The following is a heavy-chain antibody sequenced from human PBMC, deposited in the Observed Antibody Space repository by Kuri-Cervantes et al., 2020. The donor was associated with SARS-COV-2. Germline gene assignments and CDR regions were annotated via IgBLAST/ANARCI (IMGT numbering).Heavy chain of an antibody. J-gene: IGHJ4*02. CDR3: AREEYYYDTNGYFLRPRGYFDH. CDR1: GFTFSNYG. Sequence: GGPLRLSCAASGFTFSNYGMQWVRQAPGKGLEWVALIWYDGSKKYYAESVKGRFTISRDDPKNTLYLQMKSLRAEDTAVYYCAREEYYYDTNGYFLRPRGYFDHWGQGTLVTVSS. D-gene: IGHD3-22*01. V-gene: IGHV3-33*01. CDR2: IWYDGSKK.